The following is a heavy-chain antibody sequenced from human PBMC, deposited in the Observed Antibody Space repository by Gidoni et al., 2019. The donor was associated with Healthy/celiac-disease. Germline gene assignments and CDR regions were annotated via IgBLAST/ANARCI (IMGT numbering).Heavy chain of an antibody. D-gene: IGHD2-15*01. CDR3: ARDPGGGGIY. CDR1: GGSVRSGSYY. J-gene: IGHJ4*02. CDR2: IYYSGST. Sequence: QVQLQESGPGLVKPSEPLYLTCTVSGGSVRSGSYYCSWIRQPPGKGLEWFGYIYYSGSTNYNPSLKSRVTISVDTSKNQFSLKLSSVTAADTAVYYCARDPGGGGIYWGQGTLVTVSS. V-gene: IGHV4-61*01.